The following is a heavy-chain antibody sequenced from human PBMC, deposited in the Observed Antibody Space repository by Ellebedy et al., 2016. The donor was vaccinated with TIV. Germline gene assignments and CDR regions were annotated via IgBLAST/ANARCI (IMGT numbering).Heavy chain of an antibody. CDR2: ISGSGGST. J-gene: IGHJ4*02. V-gene: IGHV3-23*01. Sequence: PGGSLRLSCAASGFTFSSYAMSWVRQAPGKGLEWVSAISGSGGSTYYADSVKGRFTISRDNSKNTLYLQMNSLRAEDTAVYYCATNDYSDYVGYYFDYWGQGTLVTVSS. D-gene: IGHD4-11*01. CDR3: ATNDYSDYVGYYFDY. CDR1: GFTFSSYA.